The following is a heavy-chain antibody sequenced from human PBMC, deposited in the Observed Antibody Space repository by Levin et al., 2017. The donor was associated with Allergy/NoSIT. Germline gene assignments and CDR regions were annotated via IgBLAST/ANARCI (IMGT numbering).Heavy chain of an antibody. V-gene: IGHV3-23*01. D-gene: IGHD6-19*01. CDR3: AKVVDYSSGWNDY. Sequence: GGSLRLSCAASGFTFSSYAMSWVRQAPGKGLEWVSTISGGGGSTYYADFVKGRCTISRDNSKNTLYLEMSSLRVEDTALYYCAKVVDYSSGWNDYWGQGTLVTVSS. CDR2: ISGGGGST. J-gene: IGHJ4*02. CDR1: GFTFSSYA.